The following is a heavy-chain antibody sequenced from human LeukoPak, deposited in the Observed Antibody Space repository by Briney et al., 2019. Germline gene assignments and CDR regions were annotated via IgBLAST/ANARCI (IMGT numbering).Heavy chain of an antibody. CDR2: INPDGSGK. CDR1: GLTFSNSW. CDR3: ARDPGYGALDY. V-gene: IGHV3-7*01. J-gene: IGHJ4*02. D-gene: IGHD5-18*01. Sequence: GGSLRLSCAASGLTFSNSWMSWVRQAPGEGLEWVALINPDGSGKNYVDAVKGRFSVSRDNAENSLYLQMNSLRAEDTAVYYCARDPGYGALDYWGQGTLVTVSS.